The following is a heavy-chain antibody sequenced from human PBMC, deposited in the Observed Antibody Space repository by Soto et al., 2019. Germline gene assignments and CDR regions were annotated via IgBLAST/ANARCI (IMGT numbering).Heavy chain of an antibody. V-gene: IGHV1-18*01. J-gene: IGHJ5*02. CDR2: ISAYNGNT. CDR1: GYTFTSYG. CDR3: ARDYDILTGPRWFDP. Sequence: GASVKVSCKASGYTFTSYGISWVRQAPGQGLEWMGWISAYNGNTNYAQKLQGRVTMTTDTSTSTAYMELRSLRSDDTAVYYCARDYDILTGPRWFDPWGQGTLVTVSS. D-gene: IGHD3-9*01.